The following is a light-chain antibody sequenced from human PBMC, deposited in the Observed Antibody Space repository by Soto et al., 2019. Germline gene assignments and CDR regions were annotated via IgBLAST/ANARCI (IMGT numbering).Light chain of an antibody. Sequence: RASQSVSSNLAWYQKKPGQAPRLLIYGASTRATGIPARFSGSGSGTEFTLTIRSLQSEDFAVYYCEQYNNWPFTFGRGTRLEIK. J-gene: IGKJ5*01. CDR2: GAS. CDR3: EQYNNWPFT. V-gene: IGKV3-15*01. CDR1: QSVSSN.